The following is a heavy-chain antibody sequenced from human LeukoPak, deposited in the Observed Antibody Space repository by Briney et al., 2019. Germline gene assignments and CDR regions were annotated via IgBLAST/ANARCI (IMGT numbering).Heavy chain of an antibody. Sequence: SETLSLTCTVAGGSISSYYWGWIRHPPGKGLEYIGFIYYSGTTKYNPSLKSRATISVDTSKNQFSLDLTSVTAADTAVYYCARGRYYYDSSGYYYHIWFDPWGQGTLVIVSS. D-gene: IGHD3-22*01. CDR2: IYYSGTT. CDR1: GGSISSYY. CDR3: ARGRYYYDSSGYYYHIWFDP. J-gene: IGHJ5*02. V-gene: IGHV4-59*01.